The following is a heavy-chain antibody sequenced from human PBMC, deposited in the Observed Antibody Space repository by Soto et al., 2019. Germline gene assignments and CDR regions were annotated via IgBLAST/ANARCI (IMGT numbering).Heavy chain of an antibody. Sequence: PSQTLSLICAISGDSVSSNSAAWNWIRQSPSRGLEWLGRTYYRSKWYNDYAVSVKSRITINPDTSKNQFSLQLNSVTPEDTAVYYCARLATIPTHYYYYYGMDVWGQGTTVTVSS. CDR1: GDSVSSNSAA. CDR3: ARLATIPTHYYYYYGMDV. D-gene: IGHD5-12*01. J-gene: IGHJ6*02. V-gene: IGHV6-1*01. CDR2: TYYRSKWYN.